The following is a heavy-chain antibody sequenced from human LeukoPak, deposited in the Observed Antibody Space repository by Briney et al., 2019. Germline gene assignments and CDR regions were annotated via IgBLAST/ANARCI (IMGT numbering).Heavy chain of an antibody. D-gene: IGHD2-21*02. Sequence: ASVKVPCKASGYTFTGYYMHWVRQAPGQGLEWMGWINPNSGGTNYAQKFQGWVTMTRDTSISTAYMELSRLRSDDTAVYYCARGNCGGDCLPDAFDIWGQGTMVTVSS. CDR2: INPNSGGT. V-gene: IGHV1-2*04. J-gene: IGHJ3*02. CDR3: ARGNCGGDCLPDAFDI. CDR1: GYTFTGYY.